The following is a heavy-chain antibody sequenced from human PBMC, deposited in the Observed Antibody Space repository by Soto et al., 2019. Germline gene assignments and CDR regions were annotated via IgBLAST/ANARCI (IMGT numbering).Heavy chain of an antibody. D-gene: IGHD6-13*01. CDR2: IIPIFGTA. V-gene: IGHV1-69*01. CDR1: GGTFSSYA. CDR3: ARDHYIAAAGRGPSYYYYYCGMDV. J-gene: IGHJ6*02. Sequence: QVQLVQSGAEVKKPGSSVKVSCKASGGTFSSYAISWVRQAPGQGLEWMGGIIPIFGTANYAQKFQGRVTITADESTSTAYMELSSLRSEDTAVYYCARDHYIAAAGRGPSYYYYYCGMDVWGQGTTVTVSS.